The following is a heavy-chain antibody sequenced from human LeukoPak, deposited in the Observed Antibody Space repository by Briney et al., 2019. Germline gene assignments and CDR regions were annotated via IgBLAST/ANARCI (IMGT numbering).Heavy chain of an antibody. J-gene: IGHJ4*02. CDR3: ARQASWGKDLYYFDY. D-gene: IGHD7-27*01. CDR1: RYSFTSYW. V-gene: IGHV5-51*01. CDR2: IYPDDSDT. Sequence: GESLKISCKGSRYSFTSYWIGWVRQMPGKGLGWMGIIYPDDSDTRYSPSFQGQVTISADKSISTAYLQWSSLKASDTAMYYCARQASWGKDLYYFDYWGQGTLVTVSS.